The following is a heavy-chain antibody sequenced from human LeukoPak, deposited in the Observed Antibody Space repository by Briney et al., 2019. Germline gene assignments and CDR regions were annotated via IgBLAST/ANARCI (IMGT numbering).Heavy chain of an antibody. J-gene: IGHJ4*02. Sequence: AGGSLRLSCVASGFTFSSYGMHWVRQAPGKGLEWVSVSYGGGSTYYADSVKGRFTISRDNSKNTLYLQMNSLRAEDTAVYYCARVEAAHVNWGQGTLVTVSS. CDR2: SYGGGST. D-gene: IGHD6-13*01. CDR3: ARVEAAHVN. V-gene: IGHV3-66*01. CDR1: GFTFSSYG.